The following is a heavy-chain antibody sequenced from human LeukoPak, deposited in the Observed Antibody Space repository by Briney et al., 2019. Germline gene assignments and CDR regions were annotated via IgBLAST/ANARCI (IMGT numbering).Heavy chain of an antibody. CDR2: ISWNSGSI. CDR3: AKDPTRFGELLFNWFDP. V-gene: IGHV3-9*01. D-gene: IGHD3-10*01. J-gene: IGHJ5*02. Sequence: GGSLRLSCAASGFTFDDYAMHWVRQAPGKGLEWVSGISWNSGSIGYADSVKGRFTISRDNAKNSLYLQMNSLRAEDTALYYCAKDPTRFGELLFNWFDPWGQGTLVTVSS. CDR1: GFTFDDYA.